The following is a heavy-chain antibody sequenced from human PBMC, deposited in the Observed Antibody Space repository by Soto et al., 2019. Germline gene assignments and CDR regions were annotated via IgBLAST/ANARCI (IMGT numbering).Heavy chain of an antibody. Sequence: QVQLVESGGGVVQPGRSLRLSCAASGLTFSSYGMHWVRQAPGKGLEWVAVISYDGSNKYYADSVKGRFTISRDNSKNTLYLQMNSLRAEDTAVYYCAKEFLGYCSGGSCYSAYFQHWGQGTLVTVSS. CDR2: ISYDGSNK. D-gene: IGHD2-15*01. J-gene: IGHJ1*01. CDR3: AKEFLGYCSGGSCYSAYFQH. V-gene: IGHV3-30*18. CDR1: GLTFSSYG.